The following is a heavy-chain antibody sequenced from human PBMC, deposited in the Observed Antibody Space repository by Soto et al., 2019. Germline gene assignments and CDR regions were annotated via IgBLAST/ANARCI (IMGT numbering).Heavy chain of an antibody. CDR3: AREYYDLYYMAV. Sequence: QVQLVQSGAEVKKPGSSVKVSCKASGGTFSSYTISWVRQAPGQGLEWMGRIIPILGIANYAQKCQGRVTITADKSTSTAYIELSSLRSELTAVYYGAREYYDLYYMAVWVKGTTVTVAS. V-gene: IGHV1-69*08. J-gene: IGHJ6*03. D-gene: IGHD3-3*01. CDR2: IIPILGIA. CDR1: GGTFSSYT.